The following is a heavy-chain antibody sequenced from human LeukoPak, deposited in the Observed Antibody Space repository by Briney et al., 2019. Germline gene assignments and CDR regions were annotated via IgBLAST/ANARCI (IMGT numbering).Heavy chain of an antibody. D-gene: IGHD3-22*01. CDR1: GYTFTGYY. J-gene: IGHJ4*02. V-gene: IGHV1-2*06. CDR3: ARGSPYYYDSSGYLDY. Sequence: ASVKVSCKASGYTFTGYYMHWVRQAPGQGLEWVGRINPNSGGTNYAQKFQGRVTMTRDTSISTAYMELSRLRSDDTAVYYCARGSPYYYDSSGYLDYWGQGTLVTVSS. CDR2: INPNSGGT.